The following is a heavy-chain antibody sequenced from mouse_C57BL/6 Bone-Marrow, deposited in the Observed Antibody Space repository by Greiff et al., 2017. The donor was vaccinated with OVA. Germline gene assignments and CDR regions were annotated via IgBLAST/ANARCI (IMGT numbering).Heavy chain of an antibody. J-gene: IGHJ3*01. CDR3: ARGRIYYGYD. CDR1: GYTFTSYW. D-gene: IGHD2-2*01. Sequence: VQLQQPGAELVRPGSSVKLSCKASGYTFTSYWMHWVKQRPIQGLEWIGNIDPSDSETHYNQKFKDKATLTVDKSSSTAYMQLSSLTSEDSAVDYCARGRIYYGYDWGQGTLVTVSA. V-gene: IGHV1-52*01. CDR2: IDPSDSET.